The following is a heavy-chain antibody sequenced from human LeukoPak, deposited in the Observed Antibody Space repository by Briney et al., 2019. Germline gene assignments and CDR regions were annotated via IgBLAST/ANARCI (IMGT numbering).Heavy chain of an antibody. Sequence: GGSLRLSCAASGFTFGSYAMSWVRQAPGKGLEWVSAISASGVDTYYADSVEGRSTISRDNSKDTLYLQMNSLRAEDTAVYYCAKGSSPLGHFDYWGQGTLVTVSS. CDR1: GFTFGSYA. CDR3: AKGSSPLGHFDY. CDR2: ISASGVDT. D-gene: IGHD6-13*01. J-gene: IGHJ4*02. V-gene: IGHV3-23*01.